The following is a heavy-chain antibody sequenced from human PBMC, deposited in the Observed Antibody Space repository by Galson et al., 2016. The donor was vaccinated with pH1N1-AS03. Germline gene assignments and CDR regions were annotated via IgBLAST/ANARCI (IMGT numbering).Heavy chain of an antibody. CDR3: ARAPTKYYEILTGYYRVWFYP. CDR2: MNPDTGNA. CDR1: GYTFTNYD. D-gene: IGHD3-9*01. J-gene: IGHJ5*02. V-gene: IGHV1-8*01. Sequence: SVKVSCKASGYTFTNYDINWVRQAPGQGLEWMGWMNPDTGNAGYAEKFQGRVTMTRNTSISTAYMELSSLRSEDPAVYYCARAPTKYYEILTGYYRVWFYPWGQGTLVAVSS.